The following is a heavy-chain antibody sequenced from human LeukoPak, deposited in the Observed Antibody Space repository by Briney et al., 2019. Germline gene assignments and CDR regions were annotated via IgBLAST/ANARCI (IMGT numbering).Heavy chain of an antibody. D-gene: IGHD6-19*01. CDR3: ARDGIAVAGLAT. V-gene: IGHV3-53*01. CDR2: IYSGGST. J-gene: IGHJ5*02. CDR1: GFSFSTYS. Sequence: GGSLRLSCAASGFSFSTYSFSWVRQAPGKGLEWVSVIYSGGSTYYADSVKGRFTISRDNSKNTLYLQMNSLRAEDTAVYYCARDGIAVAGLATWGQGTLVTVSS.